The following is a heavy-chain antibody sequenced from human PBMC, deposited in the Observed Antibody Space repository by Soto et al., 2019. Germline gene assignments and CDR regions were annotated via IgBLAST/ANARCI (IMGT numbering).Heavy chain of an antibody. CDR3: ARAKPAGYSSSWYYYYGMDV. Sequence: GGSLRLSCAASGFTFSSYAMHWVRQALGKGLEWVAVISYDGSNKYYADSVKGRFTISRDNSKNTLYLQMNSLRAEDTAVYYCARAKPAGYSSSWYYYYGMDVWGQGTTVTVSS. D-gene: IGHD6-13*01. V-gene: IGHV3-30*04. CDR1: GFTFSSYA. J-gene: IGHJ6*02. CDR2: ISYDGSNK.